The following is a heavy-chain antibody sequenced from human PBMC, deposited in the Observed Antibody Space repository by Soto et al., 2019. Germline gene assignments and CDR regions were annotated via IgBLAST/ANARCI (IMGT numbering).Heavy chain of an antibody. V-gene: IGHV3-7*01. CDR3: VRVDQLWYFDL. J-gene: IGHJ2*01. Sequence: EVQLVESGGGLVQPGGSLRLSCAASGFTFSRHWMTWVRQAPGKGLEWVVNIKQDGSERYFVDAVKGRFTISRDNAKNAMDLQMNSLRAEDTAVDYCVRVDQLWYFDLCVRGTLIAVS. CDR2: IKQDGSER. D-gene: IGHD2-2*01. CDR1: GFTFSRHW.